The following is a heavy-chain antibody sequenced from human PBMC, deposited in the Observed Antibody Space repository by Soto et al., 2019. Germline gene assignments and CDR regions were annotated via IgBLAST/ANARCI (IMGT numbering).Heavy chain of an antibody. J-gene: IGHJ6*02. V-gene: IGHV3-21*01. CDR2: ISSSSGYI. D-gene: IGHD2-2*01. CDR1: GFTFSSYS. CDR3: ARDVVVPAAITYYYYYGMDV. Sequence: EVQLVESGGGLVKPGGSLRLSCAASGFTFSSYSMNWVRQAPGKGLEWVSSISSSSGYIYYADSVKGRFTISRENAKNSLYLQINSLRAEDTAVYYCARDVVVPAAITYYYYYGMDVRCQGTTVAVT.